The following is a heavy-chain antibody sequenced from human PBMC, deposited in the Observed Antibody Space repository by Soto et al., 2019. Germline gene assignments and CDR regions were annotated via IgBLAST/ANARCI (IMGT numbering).Heavy chain of an antibody. Sequence: SETLSLTCTVSGGSISSYYWSWIRQPPGKGLEWIGYIYYSGSTNYNPSLKSRVTISVDTSKNQFSLKLSSVTAADTAMYYCARRDYYYMDVWGKGTTVTVSS. V-gene: IGHV4-59*01. CDR3: ARRDYYYMDV. J-gene: IGHJ6*03. CDR1: GGSISSYY. CDR2: IYYSGST.